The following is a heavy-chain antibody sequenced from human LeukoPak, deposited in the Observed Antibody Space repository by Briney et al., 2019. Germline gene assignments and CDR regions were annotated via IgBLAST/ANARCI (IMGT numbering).Heavy chain of an antibody. CDR2: INPSGGST. Sequence: ASVKVSCKASGYTFTSYYMHWVRQAPGQGLEWMGIINPSGGSTSYAQKFQGRVTMTRDTSTSTVYMELSSLRSEDTAMYYCARVLAADSRAYYFDYWGQGTLVTVSS. CDR3: ARVLAADSRAYYFDY. D-gene: IGHD3-3*02. J-gene: IGHJ4*02. V-gene: IGHV1-46*01. CDR1: GYTFTSYY.